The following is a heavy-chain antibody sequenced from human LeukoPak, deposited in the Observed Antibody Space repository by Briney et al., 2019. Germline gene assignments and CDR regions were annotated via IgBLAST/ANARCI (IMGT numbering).Heavy chain of an antibody. CDR2: IYYSGST. CDR3: ASSYYYGSGSPYADY. V-gene: IGHV4-59*08. Sequence: SETLSLTCTVSGGSISSYYWSWIRQPPGKGLEWIGYIYYSGSTNYNPSLKSRVTISVGTSKNQFSLKLSSVTAADTAVYYCASSYYYGSGSPYADYWGQGTLVTVSS. D-gene: IGHD3-10*01. CDR1: GGSISSYY. J-gene: IGHJ4*02.